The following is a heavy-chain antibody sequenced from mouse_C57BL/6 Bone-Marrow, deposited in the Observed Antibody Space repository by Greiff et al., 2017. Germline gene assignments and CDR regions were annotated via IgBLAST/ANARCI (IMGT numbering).Heavy chain of an antibody. D-gene: IGHD3-1*01. CDR1: GYTFTSSG. CDR3: AREGLGGLAY. V-gene: IGHV1-81*01. Sequence: VQLQQSGAELARPGASVKLSCKASGYTFTSSGISWVKQRPGQGLEWIGEIYPRSGNTYYNEKFKGKATLTADKSSSTAYMELRSLTSEDSAVYFCAREGLGGLAYWGRGTLVTVSA. J-gene: IGHJ3*01. CDR2: IYPRSGNT.